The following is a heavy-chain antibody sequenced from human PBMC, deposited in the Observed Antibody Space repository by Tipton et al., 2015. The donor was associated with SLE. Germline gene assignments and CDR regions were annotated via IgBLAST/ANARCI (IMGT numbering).Heavy chain of an antibody. CDR1: SGSISSGSYY. D-gene: IGHD3-3*02. Sequence: TLSLTCTVSSGSISSGSYYWSWIRQPAGKGLEWIGRIYPTGNTNYNPSLNSRVTMSVDTSKNQFSLNLTSVTAADTAVYYCARDKSSHSKYILDYWGQGTLVTVSS. CDR2: IYPTGNT. V-gene: IGHV4-61*02. J-gene: IGHJ4*02. CDR3: ARDKSSHSKYILDY.